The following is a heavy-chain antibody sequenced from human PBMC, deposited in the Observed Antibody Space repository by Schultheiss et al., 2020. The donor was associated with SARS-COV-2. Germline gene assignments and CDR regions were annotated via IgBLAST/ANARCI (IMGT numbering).Heavy chain of an antibody. Sequence: GESLKISCAASGFTFSSYSMNWVRQAPGKGLEWVSSISSSSSYIYYADSVKGRFTISRDNAKNSLYLQMNSLRAEDTAVYYCARDHITMVRGVIIKGWFDPWGQGTLVTVSS. CDR1: GFTFSSYS. CDR2: ISSSSSYI. V-gene: IGHV3-21*01. J-gene: IGHJ5*02. CDR3: ARDHITMVRGVIIKGWFDP. D-gene: IGHD3-10*01.